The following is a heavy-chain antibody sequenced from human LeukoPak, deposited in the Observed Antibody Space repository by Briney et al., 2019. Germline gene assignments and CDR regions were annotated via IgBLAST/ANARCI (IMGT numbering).Heavy chain of an antibody. CDR2: IYSGGST. CDR1: VFTVSSNY. V-gene: IGHV3-53*01. CDR3: ARHGEWQQLYYFDY. Sequence: GGSLRLSCAASVFTVSSNYMSWVRQAPGKGLEWVSVIYSGGSTYYADSVKGRFTISRDNSKNTLYLQMNSLRAEDTAVYYCARHGEWQQLYYFDYWGQGTLVTVSS. D-gene: IGHD6-13*01. J-gene: IGHJ4*02.